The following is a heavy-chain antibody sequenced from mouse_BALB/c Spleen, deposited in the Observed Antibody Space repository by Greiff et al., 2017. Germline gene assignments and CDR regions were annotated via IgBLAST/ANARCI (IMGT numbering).Heavy chain of an antibody. J-gene: IGHJ2*01. CDR1: GYTFTSYW. D-gene: IGHD1-1*01. V-gene: IGHV1S22*01. CDR3: TRLRYYGSSYFDY. Sequence: LQQPGSELVRPGASVKLSCKASGYTFTSYWMHWVKQRPGQGLEWIGNIYPGSGSTNYDEKFKSKATLTVDTSSSTAYMQLSSLTSEDSAVYYCTRLRYYGSSYFDYWGQGTTLTVSS. CDR2: IYPGSGST.